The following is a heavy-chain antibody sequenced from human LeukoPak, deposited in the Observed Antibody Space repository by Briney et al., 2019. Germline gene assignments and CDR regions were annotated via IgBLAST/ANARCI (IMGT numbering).Heavy chain of an antibody. CDR2: IYYSGST. V-gene: IGHV4-39*07. Sequence: SETLSLTCTVSGASISSGAYYWGWIRQPPGKGLEWIGSIYYSGSTYYNPSLKSRVSISVDTSKNQFSLKLSSVTAADTAVYYCARDLRAGYCSGGSCYSPDYWGQGTLVTVSS. J-gene: IGHJ4*02. CDR1: GASISSGAYY. CDR3: ARDLRAGYCSGGSCYSPDY. D-gene: IGHD2-15*01.